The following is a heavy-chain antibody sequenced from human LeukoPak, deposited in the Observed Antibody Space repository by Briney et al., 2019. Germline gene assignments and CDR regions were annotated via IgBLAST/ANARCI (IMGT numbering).Heavy chain of an antibody. D-gene: IGHD2-15*01. CDR2: IYPGDSDT. CDR3: ARARYCSGGSCYAEY. Sequence: GESLKISCKGSGYSFTTYWIGWVRQMPGKGLEWMGIIYPGDSDTRYSPSFQGQVTISADKSIGTAYLQWSSLKASDTAMYYCARARYCSGGSCYAEYWGQGTLVTVSS. V-gene: IGHV5-51*01. J-gene: IGHJ4*02. CDR1: GYSFTTYW.